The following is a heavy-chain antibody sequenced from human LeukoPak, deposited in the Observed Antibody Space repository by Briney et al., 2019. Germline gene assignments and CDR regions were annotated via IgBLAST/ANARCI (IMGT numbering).Heavy chain of an antibody. D-gene: IGHD6-19*01. CDR2: ISSSSTYI. Sequence: PGGSLRLYCAASGFTFSDYTMTWVRQSPGKGPEWVSSISSSSTYIHYADSVMGRFTISRDNAKNSLYLQMNSLRAEDTAVYYCARDSSGWYPKTAYYFDYWGQGTLVTVSS. J-gene: IGHJ4*02. CDR1: GFTFSDYT. CDR3: ARDSSGWYPKTAYYFDY. V-gene: IGHV3-21*01.